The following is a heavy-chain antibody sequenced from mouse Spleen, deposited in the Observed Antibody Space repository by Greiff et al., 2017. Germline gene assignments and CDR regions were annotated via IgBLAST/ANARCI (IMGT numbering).Heavy chain of an antibody. V-gene: IGHV1S29*02. D-gene: IGHD2-14*01. CDR3: ARGRYDWYFDV. CDR2: IYPYNGGT. J-gene: IGHJ1*01. CDR1: GYTFTDYN. Sequence: EVQLVESGPELVKPGASVKISCKASGYTFTDYNMHWVKQSHGKSLEWIGYIYPYNGGTGYNQKFKSKATLTVDNSSSTAYMELRSLTSEDSAVYYCARGRYDWYFDVWGAGTTVTVSS.